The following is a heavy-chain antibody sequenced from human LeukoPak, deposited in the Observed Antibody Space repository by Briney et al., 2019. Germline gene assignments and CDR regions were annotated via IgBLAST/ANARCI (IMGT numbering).Heavy chain of an antibody. CDR3: SRAVGSSPYY. CDR1: GFTCXSYW. D-gene: IGHD1-26*01. J-gene: IGHJ4*02. V-gene: IGHV3-74*01. CDR2: INRDGSNT. Sequence: GXLRLSXXXSGFTCXSYWMHWVRQAPGQGLMWVSRINRDGSNTAYANSVKGRFTISRDNAKNTLFLHMTNLTADDTAVYFCSRAVGSSPYYWGQGALVTVST.